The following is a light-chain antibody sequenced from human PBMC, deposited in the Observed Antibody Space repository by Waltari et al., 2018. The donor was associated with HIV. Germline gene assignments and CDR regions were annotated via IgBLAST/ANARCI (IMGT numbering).Light chain of an antibody. CDR1: RSNIGRNY. J-gene: IGLJ3*02. CDR3: ASWDDNLSGWV. Sequence: QSVLTQPPSASGTPGQRVSISCSGSRSNIGRNYVYGYQHLPGTTPKVVIYRSDQRPSGVPDRFSGSNSGTSASLAISGLRSEDEAHYYCASWDDNLSGWVFGGGTKLTVL. CDR2: RSD. V-gene: IGLV1-47*01.